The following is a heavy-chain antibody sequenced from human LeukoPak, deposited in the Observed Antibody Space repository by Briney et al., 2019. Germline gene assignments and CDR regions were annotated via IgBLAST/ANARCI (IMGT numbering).Heavy chain of an antibody. CDR2: ISGSGGST. V-gene: IGHV3-23*01. Sequence: GGSLRLSCAASGFTFSNYSMNWVRQAPGKGLEWVSAISGSGGSTYYADSVKGRFTISRDNSKNTLYLQMNSLRAEDTAVYYCARERVYGSALYYFDYWGQGTLVTVSS. CDR1: GFTFSNYS. J-gene: IGHJ4*02. D-gene: IGHD3-10*01. CDR3: ARERVYGSALYYFDY.